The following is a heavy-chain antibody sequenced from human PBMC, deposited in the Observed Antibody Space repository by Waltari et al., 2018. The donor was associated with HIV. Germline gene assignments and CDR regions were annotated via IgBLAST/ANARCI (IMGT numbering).Heavy chain of an antibody. Sequence: EVQLVESGGGLVQPGGSLRLSCAASGFTFSNYRMHWVRQAPGKGLVWVSRINSDGSSTNYAGSVKGRFTVSRDNAKNTLYLQMNSLRAEDTAVYYCARDLYSRNGDDYWGQGTLVTVSS. CDR3: ARDLYSRNGDDY. V-gene: IGHV3-74*01. CDR2: INSDGSST. CDR1: GFTFSNYR. D-gene: IGHD6-13*01. J-gene: IGHJ4*02.